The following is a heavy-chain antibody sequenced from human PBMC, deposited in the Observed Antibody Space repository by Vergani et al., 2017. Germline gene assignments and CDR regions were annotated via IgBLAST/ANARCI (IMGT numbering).Heavy chain of an antibody. V-gene: IGHV3-23*01. J-gene: IGHJ4*02. CDR3: GRGSDNYN. CDR1: GFTFSSHA. Sequence: EVQLLQSEGAVVQPGGSLGLSCVASGFTFSSHAMSWVRQGQGQGLEWVSSIKNTGDSTHYADSVKGRFTISRDNSKNTLYLQMNSLRVEDTAVYYCGRGSDNYNWGQGTLLTVSS. CDR2: IKNTGDST. D-gene: IGHD5-24*01.